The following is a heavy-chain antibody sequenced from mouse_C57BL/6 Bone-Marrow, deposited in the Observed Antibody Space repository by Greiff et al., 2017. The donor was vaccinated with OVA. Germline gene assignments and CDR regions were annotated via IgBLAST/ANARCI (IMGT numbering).Heavy chain of an antibody. V-gene: IGHV1-7*01. CDR2: INPSSGYT. J-gene: IGHJ2*01. Sequence: VQGVESGAELAKPGASVKLSCKASGYTFTSYWMHWVKQRPGQGLEWIGYINPSSGYTKYNQKFKDKATLTADKSSSTAYRQLSSLTYEDAAVYYCASSGYLDYWGQGTTLTVSA. CDR3: ASSGYLDY. D-gene: IGHD3-2*02. CDR1: GYTFTSYW.